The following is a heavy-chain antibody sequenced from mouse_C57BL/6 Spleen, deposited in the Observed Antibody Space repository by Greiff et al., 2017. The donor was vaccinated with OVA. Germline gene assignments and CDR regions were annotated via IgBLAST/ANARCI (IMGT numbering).Heavy chain of an antibody. Sequence: VQLQQPGAELVRPGTSVKLSCKASGYTFTSYWMHWVKQRPGQGLEWIGVIDPSDSYTNYNQKFKGKATLTVDTSSSTAYMQLSSLTSEDSAVYYCARSKAYYDYDVGDYWGQGTTLTVSS. J-gene: IGHJ2*01. V-gene: IGHV1-59*01. CDR2: IDPSDSYT. CDR3: ARSKAYYDYDVGDY. CDR1: GYTFTSYW. D-gene: IGHD2-4*01.